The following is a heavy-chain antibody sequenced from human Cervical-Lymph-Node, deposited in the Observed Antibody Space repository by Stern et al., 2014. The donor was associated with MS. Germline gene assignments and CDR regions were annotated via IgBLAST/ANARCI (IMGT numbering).Heavy chain of an antibody. V-gene: IGHV1-69*01. J-gene: IGHJ5*02. CDR2: IFPVFGTP. Sequence: VQLVESGAEVTKPGSSVKVSCKASGGTFSKFPRSWVRQAPGQGLEWVGWIFPVFGTPTYAQEFRGRGTITADGSTSTVSMDLSSLRSDDTAVYYCALSSETSDRCYSLGYDLWGQGTLVTVSS. CDR1: GGTFSKFP. CDR3: ALSSETSDRCYSLGYDL. D-gene: IGHD1-14*01.